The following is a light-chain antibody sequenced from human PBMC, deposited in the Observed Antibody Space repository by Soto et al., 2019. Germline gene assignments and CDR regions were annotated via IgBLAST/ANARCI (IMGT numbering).Light chain of an antibody. J-gene: IGKJ1*01. CDR3: QQRGNWPGT. CDR1: QSVDYY. Sequence: EIVLTQSPATLSLSPGERATLSCRASQSVDYYLAWYQQKPGQAPRLLIYDASSRATGIPARISGSGSGTDFTLTITSLEPEDFAVYYCQQRGNWPGTFGQGTKVEIK. CDR2: DAS. V-gene: IGKV3-11*01.